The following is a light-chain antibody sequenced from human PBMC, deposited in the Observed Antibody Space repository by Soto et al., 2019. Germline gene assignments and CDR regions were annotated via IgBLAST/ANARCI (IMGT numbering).Light chain of an antibody. V-gene: IGKV3-20*01. Sequence: EIVWTQSPETLSLSPGERATLSCRASQSVNSDYLAGYRQKPGQAPSLLIYAKSTRATGVPDRFYGSGSGTDFTLTIYRLEPEDFAVYYCQQYGNSPQTFGQGTKVDIK. CDR3: QQYGNSPQT. J-gene: IGKJ1*01. CDR2: AKS. CDR1: QSVNSDY.